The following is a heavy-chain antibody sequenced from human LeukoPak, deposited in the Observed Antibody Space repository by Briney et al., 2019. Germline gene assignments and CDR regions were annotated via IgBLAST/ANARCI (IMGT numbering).Heavy chain of an antibody. J-gene: IGHJ5*02. CDR2: INHSGST. CDR3: VRLKFTMVRGVITQDNWFDP. Sequence: SETLSLTCAVYGGSFSGYYWSWIRQPPGKGLEWIGEINHSGSTYYNPSLKSRVTISVDTSKNQFSLKLSSVTAADTAVYYCVRLKFTMVRGVITQDNWFDPWGQGTLVTVSS. CDR1: GGSFSGYY. V-gene: IGHV4-34*01. D-gene: IGHD3-10*01.